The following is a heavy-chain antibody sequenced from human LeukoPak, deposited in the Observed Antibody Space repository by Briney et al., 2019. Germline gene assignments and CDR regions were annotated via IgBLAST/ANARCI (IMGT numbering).Heavy chain of an antibody. J-gene: IGHJ6*02. CDR3: TKDLVPGGADV. V-gene: IGHV3-9*01. CDR1: GFTFRDHA. Sequence: GGSLRLSWVGSGFTFRDHAMPWVRQAPGKGLEWVSGIGWDSARIDYVDSVKGRFTVSRDNAKNSLYLQMNSLRIEDTALYYCTKDLVPGGADVWGQGTTVTVSS. CDR2: IGWDSARI. D-gene: IGHD6-6*01.